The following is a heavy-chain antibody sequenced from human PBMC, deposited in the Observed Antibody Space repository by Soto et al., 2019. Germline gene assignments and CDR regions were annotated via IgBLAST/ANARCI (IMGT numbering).Heavy chain of an antibody. CDR1: GFTFSSYE. V-gene: IGHV3-7*01. D-gene: IGHD6-6*01. CDR2: IKQDGSEK. J-gene: IGHJ4*02. Sequence: TGGSLRLSCAASGFTFSSYEMDWVRQAPGKGLEWVANIKQDGSEKYYVDSVKGRFTISRDNAKNSLYLQMNSLRAEDTAVYYCARDRLGSSSFDYWGQGTLVTVSS. CDR3: ARDRLGSSSFDY.